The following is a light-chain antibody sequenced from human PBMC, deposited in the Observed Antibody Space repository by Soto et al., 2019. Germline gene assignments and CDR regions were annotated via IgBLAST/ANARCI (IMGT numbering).Light chain of an antibody. Sequence: DIQITQSPSSLSASIGDRVTITCRASQSIRSYLNWYQQKPGKAPNLLIYATSTLQSGVPSRFSGSGAGTDFTLTISSLQPEDFETDYCQQSYSIVWTFGQGTKVDIK. CDR3: QQSYSIVWT. J-gene: IGKJ1*01. CDR1: QSIRSY. CDR2: ATS. V-gene: IGKV1-39*01.